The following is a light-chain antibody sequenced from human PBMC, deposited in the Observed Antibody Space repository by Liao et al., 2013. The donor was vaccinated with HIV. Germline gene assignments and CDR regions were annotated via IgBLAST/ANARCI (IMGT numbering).Light chain of an antibody. J-gene: IGLJ1*01. Sequence: SYELTQPPSVSVAPGMTARITCGGNSIGSKSVHWYQQKPGLAPVVVIYYDSDRPSGIPERFSGSNSGNTATLTISRVEXGDEADYYCQVWDSSSDHHVFGTGTKVTVL. CDR1: SIGSKS. CDR3: QVWDSSSDHHV. CDR2: YDS. V-gene: IGLV3-21*04.